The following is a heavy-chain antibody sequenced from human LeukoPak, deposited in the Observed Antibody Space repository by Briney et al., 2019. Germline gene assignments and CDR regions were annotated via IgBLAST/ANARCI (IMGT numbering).Heavy chain of an antibody. Sequence: ASVKVSCKASGYTFTGYYMHWVRLAPGQGLGWMGWINPNSGGTNYAQKFQGRVTMTRDTSISTAYMELSRLRSDDTAVYYCARAGIAAAGSGYYFDYWGQGTLVTVSS. CDR2: INPNSGGT. CDR3: ARAGIAAAGSGYYFDY. CDR1: GYTFTGYY. J-gene: IGHJ4*02. V-gene: IGHV1-2*02. D-gene: IGHD6-13*01.